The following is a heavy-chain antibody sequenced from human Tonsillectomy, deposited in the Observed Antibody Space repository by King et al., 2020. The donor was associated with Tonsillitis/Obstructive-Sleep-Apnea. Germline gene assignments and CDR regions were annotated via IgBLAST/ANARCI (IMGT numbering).Heavy chain of an antibody. J-gene: IGHJ3*02. D-gene: IGHD1-26*01. CDR3: AKLGRGMDAFDI. CDR2: IIPLFGIT. CDR1: GGTFSNYA. V-gene: IGHV1-69*12. Sequence: QLVQSGTEVKKPGSSVKVSCKASGGTFSNYAINWVRQAPGQGLEWMGGIIPLFGITNDAQKFQGRVTVTADESTSSAYMELSNLRSEDTAVYYCAKLGRGMDAFDIWGQGTMVTVSS.